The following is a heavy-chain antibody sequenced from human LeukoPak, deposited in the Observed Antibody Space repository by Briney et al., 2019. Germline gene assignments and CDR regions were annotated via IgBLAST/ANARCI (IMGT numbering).Heavy chain of an antibody. CDR1: GFTFTSSA. J-gene: IGHJ4*02. Sequence: VASVKVSCKASGFTFTSSAMQWVRQARGQRLEWIGWIVVGSGNTNYAQKFQERVTITRDMSTSTAYMELSSLRSEDTAVYYCARGRVNYYGLTTYWDQGTLVTVSS. CDR3: ARGRVNYYGLTTY. V-gene: IGHV1-58*02. D-gene: IGHD3-10*01. CDR2: IVVGSGNT.